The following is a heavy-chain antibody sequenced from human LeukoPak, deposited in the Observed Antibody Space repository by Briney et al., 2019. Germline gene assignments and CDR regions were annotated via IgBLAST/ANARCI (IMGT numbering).Heavy chain of an antibody. CDR3: AKDLPLGYWPRTPLVLNYFDP. Sequence: GGSLRLSCAASGFTFSNYAMSWVRQAPGKGLEWVSLISASGGSTYYADSMQGRFTVSRDNSKNTLYLQIDSLRAEDTAVYYCAKDLPLGYWPRTPLVLNYFDPWGQGTLVTVSS. J-gene: IGHJ5*02. D-gene: IGHD2-15*01. V-gene: IGHV3-23*01. CDR1: GFTFSNYA. CDR2: ISASGGST.